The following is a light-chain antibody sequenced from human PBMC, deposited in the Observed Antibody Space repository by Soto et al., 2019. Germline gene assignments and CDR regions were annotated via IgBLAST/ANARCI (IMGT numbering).Light chain of an antibody. J-gene: IGLJ3*02. Sequence: QLVLTQSPSASASLGASAKLTCTLSSGYSTYDIAWHQQQSEKGPRFLMKINYDGTHSKGDGFFDRFSGSSSGAERHLTISSLQSEDEADYYCQSLGTGIQVFGGGTKLTVL. V-gene: IGLV4-69*01. CDR1: SGYSTYD. CDR3: QSLGTGIQV. CDR2: INYDGTH.